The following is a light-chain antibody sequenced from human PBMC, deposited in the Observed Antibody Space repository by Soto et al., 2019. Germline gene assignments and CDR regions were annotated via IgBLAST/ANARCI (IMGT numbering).Light chain of an antibody. J-gene: IGLJ1*01. CDR1: NTDVAGYTY. CDR3: CSYAGDFIFHV. CDR2: EVT. V-gene: IGLV2-11*01. Sequence: QSALTQPRSVSGSPGQSVTISCTGTNTDVAGYTYVSWYQQHPGKAPKLIIYEVTKRPSGVPDRFTGSKSGYTASLTISGLQAADEADYYCCSYAGDFIFHVFGTGTKVTVL.